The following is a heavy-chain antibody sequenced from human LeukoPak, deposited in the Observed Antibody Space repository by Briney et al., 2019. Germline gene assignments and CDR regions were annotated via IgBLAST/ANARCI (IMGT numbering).Heavy chain of an antibody. D-gene: IGHD6-19*01. J-gene: IGHJ4*02. CDR2: IRFDESRT. CDR3: AKALVLTVAGTYYVDH. V-gene: IGHV3-30*02. Sequence: GGSPRLSCAASGFTFSNYGMHWVRQAPGKGLEWVAFIRFDESRTFYGDSVKGRFIISRDNSENTLFLHMHSLRPEDTAVYYCAKALVLTVAGTYYVDHWGQGTLVTVSS. CDR1: GFTFSNYG.